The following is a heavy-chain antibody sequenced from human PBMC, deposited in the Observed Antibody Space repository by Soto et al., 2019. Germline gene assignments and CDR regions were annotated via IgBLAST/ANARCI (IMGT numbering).Heavy chain of an antibody. Sequence: GGSLRLSCAASGFTFSSFGMHWVRQAPGKGLEWVAVISYDGSNKYYADSVKGRFTISRDNSNNALYLQMNSLRAEDTAVYYCAKDLLRVVSTNDYGDYVFDYWGQGTLVTVSS. CDR2: ISYDGSNK. V-gene: IGHV3-30*18. J-gene: IGHJ4*02. CDR1: GFTFSSFG. CDR3: AKDLLRVVSTNDYGDYVFDY. D-gene: IGHD4-17*01.